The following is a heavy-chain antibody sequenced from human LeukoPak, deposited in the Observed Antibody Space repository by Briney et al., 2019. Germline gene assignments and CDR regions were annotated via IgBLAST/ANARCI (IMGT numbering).Heavy chain of an antibody. CDR3: ARGGTGATRDDTFDI. D-gene: IGHD1-7*01. Sequence: GGSLRLSCAASGFTFSSYAMHWVRQAPGKGLEYVSAISSNGGSTYYANSVKGRFTISRDNSKNTLYLQMGSLRAEDTGVYFCARGGTGATRDDTFDIWGQGAMVTVSS. J-gene: IGHJ3*02. CDR2: ISSNGGST. V-gene: IGHV3-64*01. CDR1: GFTFSSYA.